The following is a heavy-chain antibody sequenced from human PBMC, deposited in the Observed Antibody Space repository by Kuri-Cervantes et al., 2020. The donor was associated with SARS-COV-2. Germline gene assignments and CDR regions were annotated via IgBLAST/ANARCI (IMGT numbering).Heavy chain of an antibody. CDR2: IIPIFGTA. Sequence: SVKVSCKASGGTFSSYAISWVRQAPGQGLEWMGRIIPIFGTANYAQKFQGRVTITAGESASTAYMELSSLRSEDTAVYYCASEEIVAVRGKNYYYYYMDVWGKGTTVTVSS. D-gene: IGHD3-22*01. CDR1: GGTFSSYA. J-gene: IGHJ6*03. V-gene: IGHV1-69*13. CDR3: ASEEIVAVRGKNYYYYYMDV.